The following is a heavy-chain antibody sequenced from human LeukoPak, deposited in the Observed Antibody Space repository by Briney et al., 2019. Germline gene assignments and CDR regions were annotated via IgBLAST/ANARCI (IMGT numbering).Heavy chain of an antibody. CDR2: NYYSGST. V-gene: IGHV4-59*08. J-gene: IGHJ2*01. D-gene: IGHD6-13*01. CDR1: GGSISSYY. Sequence: PSETLSLTCTVSGGSISSYYWSWVRQPPGKGLEWIGYNYYSGSTNYNPSLKSRVTISVDTSKNQFSLKLSSVTAADTAVYYCARRLTGYSSSWYSGYWYFDLWGRGTLVTVSS. CDR3: ARRLTGYSSSWYSGYWYFDL.